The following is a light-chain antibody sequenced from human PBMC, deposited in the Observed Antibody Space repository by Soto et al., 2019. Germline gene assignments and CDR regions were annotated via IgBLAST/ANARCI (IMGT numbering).Light chain of an antibody. CDR3: MQALQTPWT. CDR1: PSLLHSNGYNY. J-gene: IGKJ1*01. V-gene: IGKV2-28*01. CDR2: LGS. Sequence: DIVMTQSPLSLPVTPGEPASISCRSSPSLLHSNGYNYLDWYLQKPGQSPQLLIYLGSNRASGVPDRFSGSGSGTDFTLNISRVEAEDVGVYYCMQALQTPWTFGQGTKVEIK.